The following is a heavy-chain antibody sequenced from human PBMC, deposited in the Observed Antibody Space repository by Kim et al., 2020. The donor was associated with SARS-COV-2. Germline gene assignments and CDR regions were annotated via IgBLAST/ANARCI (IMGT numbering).Heavy chain of an antibody. D-gene: IGHD2-21*02. CDR2: IWYDGSNK. V-gene: IGHV3-33*01. CDR1: GFTFSSYG. Sequence: GGSLRLSCAASGFTFSSYGMHWVRQAPGKRLEWVAVIWYDGSNKYYADSVKGRFTISRDNSKNTLYLQMNSLRAEDTAVYYCARGGDPFYYYYYGMDVWGQGTTVTVSS. J-gene: IGHJ6*02. CDR3: ARGGDPFYYYYYGMDV.